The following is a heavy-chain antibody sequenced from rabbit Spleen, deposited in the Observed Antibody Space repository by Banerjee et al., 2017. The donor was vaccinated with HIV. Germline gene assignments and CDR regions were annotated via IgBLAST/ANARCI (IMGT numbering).Heavy chain of an antibody. Sequence: QSLEESGGDLVKPGASLTLTCTASGFSFSSSYYMCWVRQAPGKGLECIACIYAGSSGSTYYASWAKGRFTISSHNAQNTLYLQLSSLTAADTATYFCARGYVSISGGYGDANLWGPGTLVTVS. D-gene: IGHD1-1*01. V-gene: IGHV1S40*01. CDR2: IYAGSSGST. J-gene: IGHJ4*01. CDR3: ARGYVSISGGYGDANL. CDR1: GFSFSSSYY.